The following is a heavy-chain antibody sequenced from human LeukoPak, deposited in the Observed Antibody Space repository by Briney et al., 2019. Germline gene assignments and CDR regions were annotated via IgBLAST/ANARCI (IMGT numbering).Heavy chain of an antibody. CDR2: ITGSGGAT. CDR1: GFTFSAYA. CDR3: AKRPGSGSRFVDY. V-gene: IGHV3-23*01. Sequence: PGGSVRLSCAASGFTFSAYAMTWVRQAPGRGLEWVSAITGSGGATYYVDSVKGRFTISRDNSKNTLYLQMNSLRAEDSAVYYCAKRPGSGSRFVDYWGQGTLVTVSS. D-gene: IGHD3-10*01. J-gene: IGHJ4*02.